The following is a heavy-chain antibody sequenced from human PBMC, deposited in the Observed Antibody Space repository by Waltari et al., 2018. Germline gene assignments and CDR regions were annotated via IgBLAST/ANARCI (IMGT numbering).Heavy chain of an antibody. J-gene: IGHJ2*01. Sequence: QVQLVQSGAEVKKPGASVKVSCKVSGYTLTELSMHWVRQAPGKGLEWMGGLDLEDGETTYAQNCQGRVTMTEDTATDTAYMELSSLRSEDTAVYYCATEPFYCTNGVCYRYWYFDLWGRGTLVTVSS. D-gene: IGHD2-8*01. CDR3: ATEPFYCTNGVCYRYWYFDL. CDR1: GYTLTELS. CDR2: LDLEDGET. V-gene: IGHV1-24*01.